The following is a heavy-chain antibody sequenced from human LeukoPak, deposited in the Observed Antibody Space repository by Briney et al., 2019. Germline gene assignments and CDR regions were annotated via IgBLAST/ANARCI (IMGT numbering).Heavy chain of an antibody. Sequence: ASVKVSCKASGYTFTSYGISWVRQAPGQGLEWMGIINPSGGSTSYAQKFQGRVTMTRDTSTSTVYMELSSLRSEDTAVYYCAREGTTTDAFDIWGQGTMVTVSS. J-gene: IGHJ3*02. D-gene: IGHD1-26*01. CDR2: INPSGGST. V-gene: IGHV1-46*01. CDR1: GYTFTSYG. CDR3: AREGTTTDAFDI.